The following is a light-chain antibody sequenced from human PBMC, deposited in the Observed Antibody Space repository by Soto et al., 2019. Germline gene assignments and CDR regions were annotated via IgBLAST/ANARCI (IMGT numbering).Light chain of an antibody. CDR2: GAS. Sequence: DIVLTQSPVTLSLSPGERATLSCRASQSLRSSYLAWYQQKPGQAPRLLMYGASNRAAGFPDRFSGSGSGTDFTLTISRLEPEDFAVYYCHCHQCAESSLYTFGQGTKVEMK. CDR1: QSLRSSY. V-gene: IGKV3-20*01. J-gene: IGKJ2*01. CDR3: HCHQCAESSLYT.